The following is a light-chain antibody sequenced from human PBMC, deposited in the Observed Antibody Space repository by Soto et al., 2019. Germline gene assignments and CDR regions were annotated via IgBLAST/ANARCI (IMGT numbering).Light chain of an antibody. J-gene: IGLJ1*01. V-gene: IGLV1-40*01. CDR3: QSYDSSLTGYV. Sequence: QSVLTQPSSVSGAPGQRVTISYTGSSSNIGAGYDVHWYQQLPGTAPKLLIYANINRASGVPDRFSGSKSGTSASLAITGLQAEDEADYYCQSYDSSLTGYVFGTGTKVTVL. CDR2: ANI. CDR1: SSNIGAGYD.